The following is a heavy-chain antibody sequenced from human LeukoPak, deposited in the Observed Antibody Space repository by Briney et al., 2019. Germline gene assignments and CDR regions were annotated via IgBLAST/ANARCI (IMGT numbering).Heavy chain of an antibody. CDR1: GFSLSTSGVG. CDR2: IYWNGGK. V-gene: IGHV2-5*01. D-gene: IGHD3-3*01. CDR3: AHTVYDFWSGYHYYIDY. J-gene: IGHJ4*02. Sequence: ESGPTLVNPTQTLTLTCTFSGFSLSTSGVGVGWIRQPPGKALEWLSLIYWNGGKRYTPSLKSRPTIIKDTTKNEVVITMTNMDPVDTATYYCAHTVYDFWSGYHYYIDYWGQGTLVTVSS.